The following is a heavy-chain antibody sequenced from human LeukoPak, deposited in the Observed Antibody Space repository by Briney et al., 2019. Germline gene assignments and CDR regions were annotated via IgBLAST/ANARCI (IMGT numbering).Heavy chain of an antibody. CDR3: ARDLGPNDYSNNFDY. Sequence: GGSLRLSCAASGFTFSSYSMNWVRQAPGKGLEWVSYISSSSGTIYYADSVKGLFTISRDNAKNSLSLQMNSLRAEDTAVYYCARDLGPNDYSNNFDYWGQGTLVTVSS. V-gene: IGHV3-48*01. CDR2: ISSSSGTI. J-gene: IGHJ4*02. CDR1: GFTFSSYS. D-gene: IGHD4-11*01.